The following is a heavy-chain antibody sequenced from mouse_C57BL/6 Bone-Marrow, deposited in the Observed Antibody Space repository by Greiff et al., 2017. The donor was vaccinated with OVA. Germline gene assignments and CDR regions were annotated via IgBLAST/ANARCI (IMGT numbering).Heavy chain of an antibody. CDR3: ARETTVRGFDV. CDR2: ISYDGSN. Sequence: EVQLVESGPGLVKPSQSLSLTCSVTGYSITSGYYWNWIRQFPGNKLEWMGYISYDGSNNYNPSLKNRISITRDTSKNQFFLKLNSVTTEDTATYYCARETTVRGFDVWGTGTTVTVSS. V-gene: IGHV3-6*01. J-gene: IGHJ1*03. D-gene: IGHD1-1*01. CDR1: GYSITSGYY.